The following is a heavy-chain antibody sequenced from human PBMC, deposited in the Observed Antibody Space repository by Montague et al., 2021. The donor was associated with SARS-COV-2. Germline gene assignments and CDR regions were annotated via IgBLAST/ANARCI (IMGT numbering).Heavy chain of an antibody. CDR3: ARHPLGYCSSTSCHVG. J-gene: IGHJ4*02. V-gene: IGHV4-39*01. CDR2: IYYTANT. CDR1: GGSIISTTSN. D-gene: IGHD2-2*01. Sequence: SETLSLTCTVSGGSIISTTSNWGWIRQPPGKGLEWIGSIYYTANTYYTPSLKTRVTISVDTSKNQFSLKLSSVTAADTAVYYCARHPLGYCSSTSCHVGWGQGTLVTVSS.